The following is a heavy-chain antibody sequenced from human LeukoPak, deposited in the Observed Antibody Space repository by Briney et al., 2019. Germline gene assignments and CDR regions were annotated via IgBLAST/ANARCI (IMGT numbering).Heavy chain of an antibody. Sequence: PSETLSLTCTVSGGSISSGSHYWSWIRQPAGKGLERIGRIYNSANTNYNPSLRSRVIISVDTSKNQFSLKLSSVTAAGTAVYYCARVKEVSRFDPWGQGTLVTVSS. CDR2: IYNSANT. V-gene: IGHV4-61*02. CDR3: ARVKEVSRFDP. D-gene: IGHD5/OR15-5a*01. J-gene: IGHJ5*02. CDR1: GGSISSGSHY.